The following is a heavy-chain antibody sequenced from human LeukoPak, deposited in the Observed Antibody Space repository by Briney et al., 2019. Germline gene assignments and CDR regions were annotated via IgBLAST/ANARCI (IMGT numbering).Heavy chain of an antibody. J-gene: IGHJ6*02. CDR1: GGSFSGYY. D-gene: IGHD1-20*01. CDR2: IYSSGTT. V-gene: IGHV4-34*01. Sequence: PSETLSLTCAVYGGSFSGYYWSWVGQQPGKGGEWIGYIYSSGTTYYNPSLKSRVTISVDSSKNHFSLKLTSVTAADTAVYYCAKILTGTGPTMDVWGQGTTVTVSS. CDR3: AKILTGTGPTMDV.